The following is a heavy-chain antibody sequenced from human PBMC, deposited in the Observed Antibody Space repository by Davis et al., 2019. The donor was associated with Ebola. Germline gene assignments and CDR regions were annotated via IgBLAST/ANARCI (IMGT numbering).Heavy chain of an antibody. J-gene: IGHJ4*02. CDR3: AKDRITMIVVVPGAY. CDR1: GFTFSSYS. D-gene: IGHD3-22*01. Sequence: GESLKISCAASGFTFSSYSMNWVRQAPGKGLEWVAVIWYDGSNKYYADSVKGRFTISRDNSKNTLYLQMNSLRAEDTAVYYCAKDRITMIVVVPGAYWGQGTLVTVSS. V-gene: IGHV3-30*02. CDR2: IWYDGSNK.